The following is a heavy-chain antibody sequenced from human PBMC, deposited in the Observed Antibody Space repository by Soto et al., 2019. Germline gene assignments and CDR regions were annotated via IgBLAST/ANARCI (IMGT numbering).Heavy chain of an antibody. D-gene: IGHD4-17*01. CDR1: GFTFSSYA. Sequence: EVQLLESGGGLVQPGGSLRLSCAASGFTFSSYAMSWVRQAPGKGLEWVSAISGSGGSTYYADSVKGRFTISRDNSKNTLYLQTNSLRAADTAVYYCAKDPRGTTANNWFDPWGQGTLVTVSS. V-gene: IGHV3-23*01. CDR2: ISGSGGST. CDR3: AKDPRGTTANNWFDP. J-gene: IGHJ5*02.